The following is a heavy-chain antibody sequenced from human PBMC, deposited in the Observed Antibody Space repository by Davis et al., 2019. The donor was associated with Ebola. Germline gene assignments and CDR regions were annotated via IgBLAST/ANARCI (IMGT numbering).Heavy chain of an antibody. D-gene: IGHD7-27*01. V-gene: IGHV3-48*04. CDR3: ATDNWGPAL. Sequence: GESLKISCAASGFTFSSYSMNWVRQAPGKGLEWVSYISSSSRVIYYADSVKGRFTISRDNAKKSLYLEMNSLRAEDTAVYYCATDNWGPALWGQGTLLTVSS. CDR2: ISSSSRVI. J-gene: IGHJ4*02. CDR1: GFTFSSYS.